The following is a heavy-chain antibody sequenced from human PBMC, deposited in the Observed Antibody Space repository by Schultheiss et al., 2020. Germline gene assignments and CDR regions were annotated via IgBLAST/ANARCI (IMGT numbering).Heavy chain of an antibody. J-gene: IGHJ5*02. D-gene: IGHD2-8*01. CDR3: ARHRTKMNWFDP. CDR2: IYYSGST. CDR1: GGSFRGYE. Sequence: SETLSLTCDVHGGSFRGYEWSWVRQSPGKGLEWIGYIYYSGSTNYNPSLKSRVTISVDTSKNQFSLKLSSVTAADTAVYYCARHRTKMNWFDPWGQGTLVTVSS. V-gene: IGHV4-59*01.